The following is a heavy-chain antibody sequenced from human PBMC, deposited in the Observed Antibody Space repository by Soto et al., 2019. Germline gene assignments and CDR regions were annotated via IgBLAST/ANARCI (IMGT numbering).Heavy chain of an antibody. D-gene: IGHD2-15*01. V-gene: IGHV3-74*01. Sequence: VGSLRHSCAASGLTCSSYWMHWVRQAPGKGLVWVSRINSDGSSTTYADSVKGRFTISRDNAKNTLYLQMNSLRAEDTAVYYCARGGSLNWYFDLWGRGTLVTVSS. CDR1: GLTCSSYW. J-gene: IGHJ2*01. CDR3: ARGGSLNWYFDL. CDR2: INSDGSST.